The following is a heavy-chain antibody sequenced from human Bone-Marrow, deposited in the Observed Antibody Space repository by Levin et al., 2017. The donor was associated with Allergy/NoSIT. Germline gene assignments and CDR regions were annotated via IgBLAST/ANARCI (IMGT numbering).Heavy chain of an antibody. J-gene: IGHJ6*02. CDR3: AKDIQSVEGMDA. D-gene: IGHD4-11*01. Sequence: PGGSLRLSCAASGFTFKTYAMEWVRQAPGKGLEWLAGITYEGSNKFYADSVRGRFIISRDNSLNTLYLEMKSLTLDDTAMYYCAKDIQSVEGMDAWGPGTSVTVSS. CDR2: ITYEGSNK. CDR1: GFTFKTYA. V-gene: IGHV3-30*18.